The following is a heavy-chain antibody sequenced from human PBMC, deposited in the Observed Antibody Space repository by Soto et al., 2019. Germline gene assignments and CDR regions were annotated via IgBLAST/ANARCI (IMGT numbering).Heavy chain of an antibody. Sequence: ASVKVSCKASGYTFTCYAMHWVRQAPGQRLEWMGWINAGNGNTKYSQKFQGRVTITRDTSASTAYMELSSPRSEDTAVYYCARDRRKYCSGGSCYSGNWFDPWGQGTLVTVSS. J-gene: IGHJ5*02. CDR1: GYTFTCYA. D-gene: IGHD2-15*01. V-gene: IGHV1-3*01. CDR2: INAGNGNT. CDR3: ARDRRKYCSGGSCYSGNWFDP.